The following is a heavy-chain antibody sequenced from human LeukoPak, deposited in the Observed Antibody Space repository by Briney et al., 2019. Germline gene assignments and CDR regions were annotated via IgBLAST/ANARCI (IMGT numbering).Heavy chain of an antibody. CDR1: GFTFSSYA. CDR3: ARDTYGSGSYYNAPLDY. V-gene: IGHV3-23*01. J-gene: IGHJ4*02. CDR2: ISGSGGST. D-gene: IGHD3-10*01. Sequence: GGSLRLSCAASGFTFSSYAMSWVRQAPGKGLEWVSAISGSGGSTYYADSVKGRFTISRDNSKNTLYLQLNSLGAEDTAVYYCARDTYGSGSYYNAPLDYWGQGILVTVSS.